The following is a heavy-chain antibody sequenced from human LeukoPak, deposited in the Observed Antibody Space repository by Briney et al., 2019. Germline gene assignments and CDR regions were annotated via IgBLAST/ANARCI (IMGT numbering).Heavy chain of an antibody. CDR2: FDPEDGET. CDR1: GYTLTELS. D-gene: IGHD2-2*01. V-gene: IGHV1-24*01. J-gene: IGHJ4*02. CDR3: ATCSSTSCSLDY. Sequence: ASVKVSCKVSGYTLTELSMHWVRQAPGKGLEWMGGFDPEDGETIYAQKFQGRVIMTEDTSTDTAYMELSSLRSEDTAVYYCATCSSTSCSLDYWGQGTLVTVSS.